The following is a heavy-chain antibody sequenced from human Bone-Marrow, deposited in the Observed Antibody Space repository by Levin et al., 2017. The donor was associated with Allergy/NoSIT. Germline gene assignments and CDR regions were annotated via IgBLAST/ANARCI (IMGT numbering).Heavy chain of an antibody. CDR3: ARDPERGYYDSSGYSGDH. CDR2: ISSSGDCT. V-gene: IGHV3-48*02. CDR1: GFSFWHYT. J-gene: IGHJ4*02. D-gene: IGHD3-22*01. Sequence: GESLKISCAASGFSFWHYTMNWVRQAPGKGLEWVSCISSSGDCTYYADSVKGRFTISRDNAKNSLYLQLNRLRDEDTALYYCARDPERGYYDSSGYSGDHWGQGTLVTVSS.